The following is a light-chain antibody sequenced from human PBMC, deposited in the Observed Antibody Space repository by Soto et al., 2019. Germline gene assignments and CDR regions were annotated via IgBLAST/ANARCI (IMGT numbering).Light chain of an antibody. CDR1: QSVYSSY. CDR3: QQYGSSPLT. CDR2: GAS. V-gene: IGKV3-20*01. Sequence: EIVLTQSPGTLSLSPGERATLSCRASQSVYSSYLAWYQQKPGQAPRLLIYGASRRATGIPDSFSGSGSGTDFTLTISRLEPEDLAVYYCQQYGSSPLTFGGGTKVEIK. J-gene: IGKJ4*01.